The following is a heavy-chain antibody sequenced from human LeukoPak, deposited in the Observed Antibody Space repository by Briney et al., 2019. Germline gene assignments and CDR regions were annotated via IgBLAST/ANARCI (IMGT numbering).Heavy chain of an antibody. Sequence: GGPLSSSGQALGLTAGGTTLAWVGRPPGRGLEWVSFIYSGGSTYYADSVKGRFTISRDNSKNTLYLQMNSLRAEDTAVYYCASHIGWYYDSSGYYWDYWGQGTLVTVSS. D-gene: IGHD3-22*01. V-gene: IGHV3-53*01. CDR3: ASHIGWYYDSSGYYWDY. J-gene: IGHJ4*02. CDR2: IYSGGST. CDR1: GLTAGGTT.